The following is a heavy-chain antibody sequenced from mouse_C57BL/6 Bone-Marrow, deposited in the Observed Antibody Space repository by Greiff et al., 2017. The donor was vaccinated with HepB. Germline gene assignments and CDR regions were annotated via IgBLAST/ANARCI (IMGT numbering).Heavy chain of an antibody. D-gene: IGHD2-4*01. J-gene: IGHJ3*01. CDR1: GYTFTSYW. CDR3: AIYYDYDGIAY. Sequence: QVHVKQPGAELVMPGASVKLSCKASGYTFTSYWMHWVKQRPGQGLEWIGEIDPSDSYTNYNQKFKGKSTLTVDKSSSTAYMQLSSLTSEDSAVYYCAIYYDYDGIAYWGQGTLVTVSA. V-gene: IGHV1-69*01. CDR2: IDPSDSYT.